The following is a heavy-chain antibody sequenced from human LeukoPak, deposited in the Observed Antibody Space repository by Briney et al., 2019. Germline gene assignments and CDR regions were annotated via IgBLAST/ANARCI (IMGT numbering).Heavy chain of an antibody. Sequence: GGSLRLPCAASGFTFSSYWMSWVRQAPGKGLEWVANIKQDGSEKYYVDSVKGRFTISRDNAKNSLYLQMNSLRAEDTAVYYCARAGLIAARIFDYWGQGTLVTVSS. CDR1: GFTFSSYW. J-gene: IGHJ4*02. D-gene: IGHD6-13*01. CDR3: ARAGLIAARIFDY. CDR2: IKQDGSEK. V-gene: IGHV3-7*01.